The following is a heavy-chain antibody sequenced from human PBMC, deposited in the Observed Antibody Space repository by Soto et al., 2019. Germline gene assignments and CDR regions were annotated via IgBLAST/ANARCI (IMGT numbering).Heavy chain of an antibody. CDR2: MNPNSGNT. Sequence: ASVKVSCKASGYTFTSYDINWVRQATGQGLEWMGWMNPNSGNTGYAQKFQGRVTITRNTSISTAYMELSSLRSEDTAVYYCARLNRNYDILKYWGQGTLVTVSS. V-gene: IGHV1-8*01. CDR3: ARLNRNYDILKY. J-gene: IGHJ4*02. CDR1: GYTFTSYD. D-gene: IGHD3-9*01.